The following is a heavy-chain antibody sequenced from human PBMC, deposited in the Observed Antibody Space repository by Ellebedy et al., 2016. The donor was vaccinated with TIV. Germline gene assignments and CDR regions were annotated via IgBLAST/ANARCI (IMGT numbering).Heavy chain of an antibody. D-gene: IGHD4-17*01. J-gene: IGHJ1*01. CDR1: GFSFSSYA. CDR2: LSGSGDST. Sequence: GRSLRLSXAASGFSFSSYAMTWVRQAPGKGLEWVSALSGSGDSTYYADSVKGRFTISRDNSKTTLYLQMNSLRAEDTAVYYCAKDKFTVNMYFLGGEHLQHWGQGTLVIVSS. CDR3: AKDKFTVNMYFLGGEHLQH. V-gene: IGHV3-23*01.